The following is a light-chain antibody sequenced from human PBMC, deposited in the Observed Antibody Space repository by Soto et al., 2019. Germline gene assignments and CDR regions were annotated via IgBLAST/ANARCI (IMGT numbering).Light chain of an antibody. J-gene: IGKJ4*01. CDR1: QAIKND. Sequence: IQMTQSPSSLSASVGDRVIITCRASQAIKNDLAWYQQKPGKAPRLLIYAASTLQSGVPPGFSGSGSGTDFTLTISSLQPEDFATYYCQQSYSTPLTFGGGTKVDI. V-gene: IGKV1-39*01. CDR2: AAS. CDR3: QQSYSTPLT.